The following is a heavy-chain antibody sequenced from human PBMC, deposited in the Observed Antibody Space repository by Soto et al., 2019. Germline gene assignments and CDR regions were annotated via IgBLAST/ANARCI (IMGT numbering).Heavy chain of an antibody. D-gene: IGHD5-12*01. CDR1: GGSISSYY. J-gene: IGHJ5*02. CDR3: ARGGFIAVATIDNWFDP. Sequence: SESLSLSCTVSGGSISSYYWSWIRQPPGKGLEWIGYIYYSGSTNYNPSLKSRVTISVDTSKNQFSLKLSSVTAADTAVYYCARGGFIAVATIDNWFDPWGQGTLVTVSS. V-gene: IGHV4-59*01. CDR2: IYYSGST.